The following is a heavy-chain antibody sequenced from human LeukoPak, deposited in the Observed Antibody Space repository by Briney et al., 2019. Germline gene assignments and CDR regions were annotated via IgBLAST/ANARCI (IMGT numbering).Heavy chain of an antibody. Sequence: GGSLRLSCAASGLTFSGYAMTWVRQAPGKGLEWVSAISGTGDRTYYADSVNGRFTISRDNSKNTLYVQMNSLSAEDTGIYYCAKSRYQLLDHFDSWGQGTLVTVSS. V-gene: IGHV3-23*01. CDR1: GLTFSGYA. CDR3: AKSRYQLLDHFDS. J-gene: IGHJ4*02. CDR2: ISGTGDRT. D-gene: IGHD2-2*02.